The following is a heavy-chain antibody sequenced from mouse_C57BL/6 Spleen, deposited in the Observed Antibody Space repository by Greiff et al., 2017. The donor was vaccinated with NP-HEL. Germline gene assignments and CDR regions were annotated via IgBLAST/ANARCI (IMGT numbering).Heavy chain of an antibody. J-gene: IGHJ2*01. CDR1: GFTFSDYY. CDR2: ISNGGGST. CDR3: ARRDSSGYFDY. Sequence: EVQLQESGGGLVQPGGSLKLSCAASGFTFSDYYMYWVRQTPEKRLEWVAYISNGGGSTYYPDTVKGRFTISRDNAKNTLYLQMSRLKSEDTAMYYCARRDSSGYFDYWGQGTTLTVSS. V-gene: IGHV5-12*01. D-gene: IGHD3-2*02.